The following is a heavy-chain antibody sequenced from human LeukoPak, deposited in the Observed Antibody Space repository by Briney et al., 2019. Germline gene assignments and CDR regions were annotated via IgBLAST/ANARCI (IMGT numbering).Heavy chain of an antibody. J-gene: IGHJ4*02. Sequence: GGSLRLSCAASGFTFSSYGMTWVRQAPGKGLEWVSFVSENGRATDYADSVMGRFAISRDSSENTLYLQMTSLRAEDTAVYYCALRLMSGYDWGYYFDYWGQGTLVTVSS. CDR2: VSENGRAT. D-gene: IGHD5-12*01. CDR3: ALRLMSGYDWGYYFDY. CDR1: GFTFSSYG. V-gene: IGHV3-23*01.